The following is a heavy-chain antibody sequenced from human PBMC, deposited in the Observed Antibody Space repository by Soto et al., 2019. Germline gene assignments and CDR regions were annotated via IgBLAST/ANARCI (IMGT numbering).Heavy chain of an antibody. Sequence: SETLSLTCTVSGGSISSYYWSWIRQPPGKGLEWIGYIYYSGSTNYNPSLKSRVTISVDTSKNQFSLKLTSVTAADTAVFFCTRGGFYYYDSSGYYDYWGQGALVTVSS. CDR3: TRGGFYYYDSSGYYDY. V-gene: IGHV4-59*01. CDR1: GGSISSYY. D-gene: IGHD3-22*01. CDR2: IYYSGST. J-gene: IGHJ4*02.